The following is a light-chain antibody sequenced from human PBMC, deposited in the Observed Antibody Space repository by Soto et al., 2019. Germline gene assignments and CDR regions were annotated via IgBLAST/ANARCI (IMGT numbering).Light chain of an antibody. J-gene: IGLJ2*01. Sequence: QSVLTQPPSVSGAPGQRVTISCTGTSSDLRAGFDVHWYQQLPGTAPKLLIYGNINRPSGVPDRFSGSKSGTSASLVITGLQAEDEADYYCQAYDTSLSGGVVFGAGTKLTVL. V-gene: IGLV1-40*01. CDR1: SSDLRAGFD. CDR3: QAYDTSLSGGVV. CDR2: GNI.